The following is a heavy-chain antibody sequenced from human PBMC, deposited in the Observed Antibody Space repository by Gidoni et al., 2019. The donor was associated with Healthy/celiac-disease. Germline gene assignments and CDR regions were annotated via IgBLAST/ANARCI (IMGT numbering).Heavy chain of an antibody. J-gene: IGHJ4*02. Sequence: QVQLQESGPGRVKPSQTRSLTGTVSGGSISRGGYYWRWIRQHPGKGLVWTGYIYYSWSTYYNPSLKSRVTISVDTSKNQFSLKLSSVTAADTAVYYCARASSSCWYFDYWGQGTLVTVSS. D-gene: IGHD6-13*01. V-gene: IGHV4-31*03. CDR3: ARASSSCWYFDY. CDR2: IYYSWST. CDR1: GGSISRGGYY.